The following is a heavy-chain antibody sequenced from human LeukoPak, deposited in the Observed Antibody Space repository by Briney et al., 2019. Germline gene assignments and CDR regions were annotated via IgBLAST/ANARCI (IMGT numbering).Heavy chain of an antibody. V-gene: IGHV3-21*01. J-gene: IGHJ4*02. CDR1: GFTFSSYE. CDR3: ARDLWDH. CDR2: ITSAGNFI. Sequence: GGSLRLSCAASGFTFSSYEMSWVRQAPGKGLEWVSSITSAGNFIYYADSLRGRFTVSRDNAKNSLYLQMNRLRAEDTAMYYCARDLWDHWGQGTLVTVSS.